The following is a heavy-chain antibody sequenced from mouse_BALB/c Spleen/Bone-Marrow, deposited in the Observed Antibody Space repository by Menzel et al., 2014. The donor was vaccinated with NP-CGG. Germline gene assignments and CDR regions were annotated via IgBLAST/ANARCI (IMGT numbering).Heavy chain of an antibody. D-gene: IGHD1-1*01. CDR1: GFSLTGYG. J-gene: IGHJ2*01. V-gene: IGHV2-6-7*01. Sequence: VQLQQSGPGLVAPSQSLSITCTVSGFSLTGYGLNWVRQPPGKGLEWLGMICCDGSTNYNSVLKSRLNISKDNSKSQVSLKMNSLQTDDTARYYCARSFTTVVATPFDYWGQGTTLTVSS. CDR3: ARSFTTVVATPFDY. CDR2: ICCDGST.